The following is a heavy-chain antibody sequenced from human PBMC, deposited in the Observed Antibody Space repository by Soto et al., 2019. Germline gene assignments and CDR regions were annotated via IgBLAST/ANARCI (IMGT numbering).Heavy chain of an antibody. CDR1: GVPFDSHV. J-gene: IGHJ5*02. Sequence: GWSLTVPYAASGVPFDSHVVAWVRHAPGKGLQCVSSINVSGALTYYIESVNGRFTISRDNSEHTLYLQMNNLEAHHTATYYCLKDTQWLDTYFDPCGPGRVVTVSS. D-gene: IGHD6-19*01. CDR2: INVSGALT. V-gene: IGHV3-23*01. CDR3: LKDTQWLDTYFDP.